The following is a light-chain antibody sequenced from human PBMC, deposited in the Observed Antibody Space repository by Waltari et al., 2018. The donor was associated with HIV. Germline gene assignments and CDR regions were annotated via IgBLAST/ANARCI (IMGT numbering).Light chain of an antibody. J-gene: IGKJ2*02. CDR1: QNIPYY. Sequence: DIQMSQSPSSLSASVGDRLTVPCRASQNIPYYLSWYQQKPGKAPKLLFSGASTPQAGVPSRFTASGSGTDFTLTIRNLQPEDFATYYCQQSYSNPWTFGHGTALDIK. V-gene: IGKV1-39*01. CDR3: QQSYSNPWT. CDR2: GAS.